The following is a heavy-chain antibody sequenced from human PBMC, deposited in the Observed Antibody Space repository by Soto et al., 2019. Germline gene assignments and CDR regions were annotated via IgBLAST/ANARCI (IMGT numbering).Heavy chain of an antibody. CDR1: GFTFSSND. CDR2: IYSGGST. V-gene: IGHV3-53*01. CDR3: ATRPLFPGAH. Sequence: EVQLVESGGGLIQPGGSLRLSCAASGFTFSSNDMNWVRQAPGKGLEWVSLIYSGGSTYYADSVKGRFTISRDNSKNTLYLQMSSLRAEDTAVYYWATRPLFPGAHWGQGTMVTVSS. D-gene: IGHD2-21*01. J-gene: IGHJ3*01.